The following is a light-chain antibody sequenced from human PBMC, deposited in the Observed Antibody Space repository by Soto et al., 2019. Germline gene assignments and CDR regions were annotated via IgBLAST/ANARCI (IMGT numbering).Light chain of an antibody. J-gene: IGKJ4*01. Sequence: IHMTDSPASLSASVVDRVTITFQASQDISNSISWYQQRPGKAPKLVIHDASTLETGVPSRLSGSGSGTEFTFTITTLQSEDIATYYCHQYHSLPLTFGGGTKVDIK. CDR3: HQYHSLPLT. CDR2: DAS. CDR1: QDISNS. V-gene: IGKV1-33*01.